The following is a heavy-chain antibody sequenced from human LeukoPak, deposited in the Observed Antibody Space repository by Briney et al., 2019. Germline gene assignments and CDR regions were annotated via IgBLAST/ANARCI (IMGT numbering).Heavy chain of an antibody. V-gene: IGHV1-2*02. CDR2: IGPHSTFT. J-gene: IGHJ4*02. D-gene: IGHD2/OR15-2a*01. CDR3: VREGEGPLSKDFDY. Sequence: ASVKVSCKSFGFTFTDHYIHWVRQAPGQGLEWMGYIGPHSTFTSSPQEFQGRVIMTRDTSMTTAYMELTRLTSDDTAVYYCVREGEGPLSKDFDYWGQGTLVTVSS. CDR1: GFTFTDHY.